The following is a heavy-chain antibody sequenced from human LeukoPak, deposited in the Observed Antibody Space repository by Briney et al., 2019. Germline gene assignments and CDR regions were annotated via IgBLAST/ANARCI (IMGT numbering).Heavy chain of an antibody. J-gene: IGHJ4*02. V-gene: IGHV1-46*01. D-gene: IGHD2-2*02. Sequence: ASVSVSFKTFGYTFTHYYIHWVRQAPGRGLEWMGRINPGDGSTVYAQKFLGRVTMARDTSTTTVYMELSSLGSDDTAIYFCARTPYPSGLLFYFDNWGQGTLVTVSS. CDR2: INPGDGST. CDR3: ARTPYPSGLLFYFDN. CDR1: GYTFTHYY.